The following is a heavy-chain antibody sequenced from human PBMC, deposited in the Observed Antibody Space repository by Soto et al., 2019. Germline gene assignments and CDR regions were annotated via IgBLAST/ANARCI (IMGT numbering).Heavy chain of an antibody. CDR1: GGSINYSY. J-gene: IGHJ6*02. CDR3: ARVNYGDYYYGMDV. CDR2: ISYTGSA. Sequence: SETLSFTCTVSGGSINYSYWTWIRQPPGKGLEWIEYISYTGSANYNASLKSRLTISVDTSKNQFSLKLSSVTAADTALYYCARVNYGDYYYGMDVWGQGTTVTVSS. V-gene: IGHV4-59*01. D-gene: IGHD4-17*01.